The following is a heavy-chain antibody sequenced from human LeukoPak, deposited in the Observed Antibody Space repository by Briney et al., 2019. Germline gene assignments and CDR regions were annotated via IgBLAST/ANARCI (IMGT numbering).Heavy chain of an antibody. CDR2: INPNSGGT. CDR1: GYTFTGYY. Sequence: KPGASVTVSCKASGYTFTGYYMHWVRQAPGQGLEWLGWINPNSGGTNYAQKFQGRVTMTRDTSISTAYMELSRLRSDDTAVYYCAREDCSSTSCNDAFDIWGQGTMVTVSS. D-gene: IGHD2-2*01. V-gene: IGHV1-2*02. J-gene: IGHJ3*02. CDR3: AREDCSSTSCNDAFDI.